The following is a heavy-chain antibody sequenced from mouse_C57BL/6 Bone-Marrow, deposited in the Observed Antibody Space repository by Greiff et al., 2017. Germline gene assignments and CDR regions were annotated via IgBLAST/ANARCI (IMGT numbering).Heavy chain of an antibody. CDR3: ARGPPYCYGSSYVGY. CDR2: IHPNSGST. Sequence: VQLQQPGAELVKPGASVKLSCKASGYTFTSYWMHWVKQRPGQGLEWIGMIHPNSGSTNYNEKFKSKATLTVDKSSSTAYMQLSSLTSEDSAVDYYARGPPYCYGSSYVGYWGQGTTLTVSA. CDR1: GYTFTSYW. V-gene: IGHV1-64*01. D-gene: IGHD1-1*01. J-gene: IGHJ2*01.